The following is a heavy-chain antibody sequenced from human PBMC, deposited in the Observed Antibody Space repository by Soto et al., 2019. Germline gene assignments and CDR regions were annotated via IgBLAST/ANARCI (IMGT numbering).Heavy chain of an antibody. V-gene: IGHV4-59*01. CDR1: GGSISSYY. CDR2: IYYSGST. J-gene: IGHJ6*02. D-gene: IGHD3-10*01. Sequence: ASETLFLTCTVSGGSISSYYWSWIRQPPGKGLEWIGYIYYSGSTNYNPSLKSRVTISVDTSKNQFSLKLSSVTAADTAVYYCARVLSVRGVITPVFVYYGMDVWGQGTTVTVSS. CDR3: ARVLSVRGVITPVFVYYGMDV.